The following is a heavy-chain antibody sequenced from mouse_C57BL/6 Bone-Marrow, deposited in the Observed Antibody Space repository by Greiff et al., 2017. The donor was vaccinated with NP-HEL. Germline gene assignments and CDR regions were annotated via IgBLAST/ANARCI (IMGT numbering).Heavy chain of an antibody. J-gene: IGHJ1*03. D-gene: IGHD1-1*01. CDR2: ISAGGSYT. CDR1: GFTFSSYA. CDR3: ARDGYYGSSPWV. V-gene: IGHV5-4*01. Sequence: EVKLVESGGGLVKPGGSLKLSCAASGFTFSSYAMSWVRQTPEKRLEWVATISAGGSYTYYPDNVKGRFTISRDNAKNNLYLQMSHLKSEDTAMYYCARDGYYGSSPWVWGTGTTVTVSS.